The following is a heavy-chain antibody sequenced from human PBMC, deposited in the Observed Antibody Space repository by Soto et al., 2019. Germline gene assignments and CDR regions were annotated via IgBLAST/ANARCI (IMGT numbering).Heavy chain of an antibody. D-gene: IGHD3-16*01. V-gene: IGHV3-7*04. CDR1: GFTLSGYW. Sequence: ESGGGLVQPGGSLRLTCAASGFTLSGYWMSWVRQAPGKGLEWVANIKEDGSNIYYVDSVKGRFTISRDNARNSLYLQMSSLGVEDTAVYYCAGGGGNFNQWGQGTLVTVSS. J-gene: IGHJ4*02. CDR3: AGGGGNFNQ. CDR2: IKEDGSNI.